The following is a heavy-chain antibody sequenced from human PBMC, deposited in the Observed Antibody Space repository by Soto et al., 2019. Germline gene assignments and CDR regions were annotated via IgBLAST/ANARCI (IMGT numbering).Heavy chain of an antibody. V-gene: IGHV3-33*01. CDR3: ARKPDYYDSSGFHYFDY. CDR1: GFTFSSYG. Sequence: QVQLVESGGGVVQPGRSLRLSCAASGFTFSSYGMHWVGQAPGKGLEWVAVIWYDGSNKYYADSVKGRFTISRDNSNNMMYLQMNSLRAEDMAVYYCARKPDYYDSSGFHYFDYWGQGILVTVSS. CDR2: IWYDGSNK. D-gene: IGHD3-22*01. J-gene: IGHJ4*02.